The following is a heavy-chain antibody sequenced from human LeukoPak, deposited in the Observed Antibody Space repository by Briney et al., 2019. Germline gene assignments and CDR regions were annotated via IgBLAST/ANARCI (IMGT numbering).Heavy chain of an antibody. CDR2: IKQDGSEK. J-gene: IGHJ4*02. V-gene: IGHV3-7*01. Sequence: GGSLRLSCAASGFTFSSYWMSWVRQAPGKGLEWVANIKQDGSEKYYVDSVKGRFTISRDTVKNSLYLQMNNLRAEDTAVYYCARSRINSDYWGQGTLVTVSS. CDR3: ARSRINSDY. CDR1: GFTFSSYW. D-gene: IGHD2/OR15-2a*01.